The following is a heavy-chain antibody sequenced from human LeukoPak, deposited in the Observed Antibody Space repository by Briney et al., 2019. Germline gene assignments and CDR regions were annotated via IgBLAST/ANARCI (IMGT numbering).Heavy chain of an antibody. CDR1: GFTFSNAW. CDR2: IKSKTDGGTT. Sequence: PGGSLRLSCAASGFTFSNAWMSCVRQAPGKGRECVGRIKSKTDGGTTDYAAPVKGRFTISRDDSKNTMYLQMNSLKTEDTAVYYCTTDSSSSFVYWGQGTLVTVSS. D-gene: IGHD6-13*01. J-gene: IGHJ4*02. V-gene: IGHV3-15*01. CDR3: TTDSSSSFVY.